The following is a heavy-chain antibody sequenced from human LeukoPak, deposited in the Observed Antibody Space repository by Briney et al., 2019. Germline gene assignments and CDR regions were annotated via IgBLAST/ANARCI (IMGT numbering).Heavy chain of an antibody. Sequence: GGSLRLSCAASGFTFSSYSMNWVRQAPGKGLEWVSYITGRSASTYYADSVRGRFTISRDNAKNSLYLQMSSLRAEDTAVYYCAREYSSSSGTTMDVWGKGTTVTVSS. V-gene: IGHV3-48*01. CDR1: GFTFSSYS. D-gene: IGHD6-6*01. CDR2: ITGRSAST. J-gene: IGHJ6*03. CDR3: AREYSSSSGTTMDV.